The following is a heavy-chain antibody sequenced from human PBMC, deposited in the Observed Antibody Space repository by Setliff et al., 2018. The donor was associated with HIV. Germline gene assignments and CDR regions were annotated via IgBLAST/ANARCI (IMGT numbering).Heavy chain of an antibody. J-gene: IGHJ4*02. D-gene: IGHD2-15*01. CDR3: ARHTGGSCYPGWVY. Sequence: SETLSLTCAVSGGSISSGGYSWSWIRQPPGKGLEWIGYIYSSGSTNYNPSLKSRVFISADTSKNEFSLTLSSVTAADTAVYCCARHTGGSCYPGWVYWGQGTLVTVSS. CDR1: GGSISSGGYS. CDR2: IYSSGST. V-gene: IGHV4-61*08.